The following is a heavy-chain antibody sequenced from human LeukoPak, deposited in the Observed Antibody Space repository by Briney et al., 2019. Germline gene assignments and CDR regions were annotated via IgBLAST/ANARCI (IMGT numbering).Heavy chain of an antibody. CDR1: GYTFTNYG. J-gene: IGHJ4*02. CDR2: ISAYNGNT. D-gene: IGHD6-13*01. V-gene: IGHV1-18*04. CDR3: ARDWAAAAGYFDY. Sequence: ASVKVSCKASGYTFTNYGITWVRQAPGQGLEWMGWISAYNGNTNYAQKFQGRVTMSTDTSTSTAYMEVRSLRSDDTAVYYCARDWAAAAGYFDYWGQGTLVTVSS.